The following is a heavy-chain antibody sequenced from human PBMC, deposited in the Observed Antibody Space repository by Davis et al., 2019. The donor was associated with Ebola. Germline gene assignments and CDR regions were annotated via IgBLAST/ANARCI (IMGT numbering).Heavy chain of an antibody. CDR3: AREPQPLGGSCYSLGCYFDF. J-gene: IGHJ4*02. Sequence: ASVKVSCKASGYTFTGYYMHWVRQAPGQGLEWMGWINPNSGGTNYAQKFQGWVTMTRDTPISTAYMELRTLGSDDTAVYYCAREPQPLGGSCYSLGCYFDFWGQGTLVTVSS. CDR2: INPNSGGT. D-gene: IGHD2-15*01. CDR1: GYTFTGYY. V-gene: IGHV1-2*04.